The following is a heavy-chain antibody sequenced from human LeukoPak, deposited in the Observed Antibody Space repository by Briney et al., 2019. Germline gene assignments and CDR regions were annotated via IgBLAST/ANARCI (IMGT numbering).Heavy chain of an antibody. CDR3: AREGASSSWFHHTWEAEAFDI. V-gene: IGHV1-24*01. CDR2: FDPEDGET. CDR1: GYTLTELS. Sequence: ASVKVSCKVSGYTLTELSMHWVRQAPGKGLEWMGGFDPEDGETIYAQKFQGRVTITRDTSASTAYMELSSLRSEDTAVYYCAREGASSSWFHHTWEAEAFDIWGQGTMVTVSS. J-gene: IGHJ3*02. D-gene: IGHD6-13*01.